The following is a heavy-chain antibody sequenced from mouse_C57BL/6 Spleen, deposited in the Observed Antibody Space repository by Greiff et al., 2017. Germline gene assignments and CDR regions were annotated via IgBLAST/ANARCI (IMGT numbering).Heavy chain of an antibody. J-gene: IGHJ2*01. CDR2: IDPETGGT. CDR1: GYTFTDYE. Sequence: QVQLQQSGAELVRPGASVTLSCKASGYTFTDYEMHWVKQTPVHGLEWIGAIDPETGGTAYNQKFKGKAILTADKSSSTAYMELRSLTSEDSAVYYCTRYYGSYYFDYWGQGTTLTVSS. CDR3: TRYYGSYYFDY. V-gene: IGHV1-15*01. D-gene: IGHD1-1*01.